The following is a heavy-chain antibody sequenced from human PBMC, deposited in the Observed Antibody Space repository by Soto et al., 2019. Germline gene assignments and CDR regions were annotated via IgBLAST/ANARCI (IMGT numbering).Heavy chain of an antibody. CDR3: SREHMDSDTYLYGMDG. J-gene: IGHJ6*02. Sequence: SETLSLTCSVSGGSISSGTYSWNWIRKHPGKGLEWIGCNYSSGSTFYNTSLKSRLAISLVTSKNQLSLRLSSVTAADTAVYYCSREHMDSDTYLYGMDGWGQGTMVT. D-gene: IGHD2-21*01. V-gene: IGHV4-31*03. CDR2: NYSSGST. CDR1: GGSISSGTYS.